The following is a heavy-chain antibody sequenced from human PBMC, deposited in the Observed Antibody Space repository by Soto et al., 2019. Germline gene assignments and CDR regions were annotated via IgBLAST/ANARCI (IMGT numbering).Heavy chain of an antibody. V-gene: IGHV3-23*01. J-gene: IGHJ4*02. CDR1: GFTFSSYA. CDR2: ISGSGGST. CDR3: AKVREKDLHDYGDYLYYFDY. Sequence: GGSLRLSCAASGFTFSSYAMSWVRQAPGKGLEWVSAISGSGGSTYYADSVKGRFTISRDNSKNTLYLQMNSLRAEDTAVYYCAKVREKDLHDYGDYLYYFDYWGQGTLVTVSS. D-gene: IGHD4-17*01.